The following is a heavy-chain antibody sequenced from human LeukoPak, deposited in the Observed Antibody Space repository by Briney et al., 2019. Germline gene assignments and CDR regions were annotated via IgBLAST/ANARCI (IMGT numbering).Heavy chain of an antibody. CDR1: GFTFSSYW. D-gene: IGHD2-15*01. CDR3: ARDSFLLALDY. Sequence: PGRSLRLSCAASGFTFSSYWMSWVRQAPGKGLEWVANIKQDGSEKYYVDSVKGRFTISRDNAKNSLYLQMNSLRSEDTAVYYCARDSFLLALDYWGQGTLVTVSS. J-gene: IGHJ4*02. CDR2: IKQDGSEK. V-gene: IGHV3-7*01.